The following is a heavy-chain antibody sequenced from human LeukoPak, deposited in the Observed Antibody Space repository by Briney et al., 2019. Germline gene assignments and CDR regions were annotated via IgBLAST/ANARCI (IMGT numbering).Heavy chain of an antibody. CDR3: ARSIVAGTSDY. D-gene: IGHD6-19*01. CDR2: ISSSSSYI. Sequence: GGSLRLSCAASGFTFSNYNMNWVRQAPGKGLEWVSSISSSSSYIYYADSVKGRFTISRDNAKSSLYLQMNSLRAEDTAVYYCARSIVAGTSDYWGQGTLITVSS. CDR1: GFTFSNYN. V-gene: IGHV3-21*01. J-gene: IGHJ4*02.